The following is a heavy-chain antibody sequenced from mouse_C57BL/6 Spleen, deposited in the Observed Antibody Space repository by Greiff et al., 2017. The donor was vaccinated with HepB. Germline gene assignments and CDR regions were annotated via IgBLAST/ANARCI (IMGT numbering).Heavy chain of an antibody. Sequence: VQLKESGAELVKPGASVKLSCKASGYTFTEYTIHWVKQRSGQGLEWIGWFYPGSGSIKYNEKFKDKATLTADKSSTVYMELSRLTSEDSAVYFCARHEEFHYGSRGNFDVWGTGTTVTVSS. CDR3: ARHEEFHYGSRGNFDV. V-gene: IGHV1-62-2*01. CDR1: GYTFTEYT. D-gene: IGHD1-1*01. J-gene: IGHJ1*03. CDR2: FYPGSGSI.